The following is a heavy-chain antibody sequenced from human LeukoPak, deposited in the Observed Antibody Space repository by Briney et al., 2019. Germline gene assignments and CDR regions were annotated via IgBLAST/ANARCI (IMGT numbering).Heavy chain of an antibody. V-gene: IGHV3-30-3*01. CDR1: GFTFSSYW. CDR3: ARAYRGLDY. J-gene: IGHJ4*02. CDR2: ISYDGSNK. Sequence: GGSLRLSCAASGFTFSSYWMSWVRQAPGKGLEWVAVISYDGSNKYYADSVKGRFTISRDNSENTLYLQMNSLRAEDTAVYYCARAYRGLDYWGQGTLVTVSS. D-gene: IGHD3-16*02.